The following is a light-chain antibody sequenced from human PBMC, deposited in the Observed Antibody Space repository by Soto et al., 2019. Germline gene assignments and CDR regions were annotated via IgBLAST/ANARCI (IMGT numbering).Light chain of an antibody. CDR1: QSISSW. V-gene: IGKV1-5*03. CDR3: QKYDSYPIT. CDR2: KTS. Sequence: DIQMTQSPSTLSASVGDRVTITCRSSQSISSWLAWYQQKPGKAPNLLIYKTSSLESGVQSRFSGSGSGTEFTLTVNSLQPDDFATYYCQKYDSYPITFGGGTKVEIK. J-gene: IGKJ4*01.